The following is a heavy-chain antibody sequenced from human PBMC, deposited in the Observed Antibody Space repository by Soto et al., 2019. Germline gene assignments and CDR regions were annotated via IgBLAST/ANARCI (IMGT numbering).Heavy chain of an antibody. CDR3: VTEWGGHPIRSH. V-gene: IGHV3-21*01. CDR1: GFAFSAYY. J-gene: IGHJ4*02. Sequence: EVQLVESGGGLVKPGESLRLSCTASGFAFSAYYMNWVRQAPGKGLEWVSSISSTSTFKFYADSMKGRFTISRDNAKNSLYLQMDSLRAEDTAVYYCVTEWGGHPIRSHWGQGTLVTVSS. CDR2: ISSTSTFK. D-gene: IGHD1-26*01.